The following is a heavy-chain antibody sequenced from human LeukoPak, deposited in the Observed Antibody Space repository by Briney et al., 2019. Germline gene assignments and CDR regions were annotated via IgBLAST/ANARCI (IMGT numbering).Heavy chain of an antibody. Sequence: PSETLSLTRAVYGGSFSGYYWSWIRQPPGKGLEWIGEINHSGSTNYNPSLKSRVTISVDTSKNQFSLKLSSVTAADTAVYYCARAGSSSWYRGEYFDYWGQGTLVTVSS. D-gene: IGHD6-13*01. CDR1: GGSFSGYY. J-gene: IGHJ4*02. CDR3: ARAGSSSWYRGEYFDY. CDR2: INHSGST. V-gene: IGHV4-34*01.